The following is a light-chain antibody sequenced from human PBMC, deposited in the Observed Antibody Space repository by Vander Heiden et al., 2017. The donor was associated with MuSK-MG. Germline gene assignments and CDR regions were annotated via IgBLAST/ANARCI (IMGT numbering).Light chain of an antibody. J-gene: IGKJ5*01. Sequence: EIVLTQSPGTLSLSPGERATLSCRAGQSVSSYLAWYQQKPGQAPRLLIYDSSSRATDIPARFSGSGSGTDFTLTISSLEPEDIAVYYCHGRSYWGITFGQGTRLEI. CDR1: QSVSSY. CDR3: HGRSYWGIT. CDR2: DSS. V-gene: IGKV3-11*01.